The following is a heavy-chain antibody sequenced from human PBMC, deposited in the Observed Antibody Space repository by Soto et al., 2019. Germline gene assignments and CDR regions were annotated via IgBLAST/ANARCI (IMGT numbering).Heavy chain of an antibody. D-gene: IGHD3-10*01. Sequence: SETLSLTCSVSGGSVSSYWWSFIRQPPGKGLEWIGYIYYTGGTNYSPSLKGRVTISLDASKSQFSLKLTSVTAADTAVYYCARGPGASDYYFDYWGPGTLVTVSS. CDR1: GGSVSSYW. CDR3: ARGPGASDYYFDY. V-gene: IGHV4-59*02. CDR2: IYYTGGT. J-gene: IGHJ4*02.